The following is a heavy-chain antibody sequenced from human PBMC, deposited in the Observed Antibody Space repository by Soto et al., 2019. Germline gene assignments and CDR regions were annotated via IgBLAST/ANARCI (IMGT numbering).Heavy chain of an antibody. CDR2: IWYDGSNK. CDR3: ARAKTDSSGYFYWYFDL. Sequence: QVQLVESGGGVVQPGRSLRLSCAASGFTFSSYGMHWVRQAPGKGLEWVAVIWYDGSNKYYADSVKGRFTISRDNSKNTLYLQMNSLRAEHTAVYYCARAKTDSSGYFYWYFDLWGRGTLVTVSS. V-gene: IGHV3-33*01. CDR1: GFTFSSYG. J-gene: IGHJ2*01. D-gene: IGHD3-22*01.